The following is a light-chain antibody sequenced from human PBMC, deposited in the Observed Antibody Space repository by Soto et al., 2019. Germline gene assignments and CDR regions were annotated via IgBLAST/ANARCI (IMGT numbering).Light chain of an antibody. J-gene: IGLJ1*01. CDR2: DVT. V-gene: IGLV2-11*01. Sequence: QSALTQPRSVSGSPGQSVTISCTGTSSNVGGYNYVSWFQQHPGKVPKLLIYDVTKRPSGVPDRFSGSKSGNTASLTISGLQAEDEADYYCCSYEVTYTSYVFGTGTKVTVL. CDR3: CSYEVTYTSYV. CDR1: SSNVGGYNY.